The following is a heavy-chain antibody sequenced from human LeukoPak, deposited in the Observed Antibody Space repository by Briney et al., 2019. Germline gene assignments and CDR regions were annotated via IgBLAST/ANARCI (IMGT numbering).Heavy chain of an antibody. J-gene: IGHJ4*02. D-gene: IGHD3-10*01. CDR2: ITPFNGNT. V-gene: IGHV1-45*02. Sequence: APVKVSCKASGYTFTYRYLHWVRQAPGQALEWMGWITPFNGNTNYAQKFQDRVTITRDRSMSTAYMELSSLRSEDTAMYYCASSLRDYYGSGSYYNVGYYFDYWGQGTLVTVSS. CDR1: GYTFTYRY. CDR3: ASSLRDYYGSGSYYNVGYYFDY.